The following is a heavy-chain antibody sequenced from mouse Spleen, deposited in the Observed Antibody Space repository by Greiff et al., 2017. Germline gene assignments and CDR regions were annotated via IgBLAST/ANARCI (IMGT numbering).Heavy chain of an antibody. V-gene: IGHV5-15*01. Sequence: EVQLVESGGGLVKPGGSLKLSCAASGFTFSDYGMAWVRQAPGKGPEWVAFISNLAYSIYYADTVTGRFTISRENAKNTLYLEMSSLRSEDTAMYYCARGSFSYAMDYWGQGTSVTVSS. CDR3: ARGSFSYAMDY. D-gene: IGHD1-1*02. CDR1: GFTFSDYG. CDR2: ISNLAYSI. J-gene: IGHJ4*01.